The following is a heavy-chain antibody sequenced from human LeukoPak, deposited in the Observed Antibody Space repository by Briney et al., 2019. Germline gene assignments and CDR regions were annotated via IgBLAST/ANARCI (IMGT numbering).Heavy chain of an antibody. CDR2: ISGYNGKT. V-gene: IGHV1-18*01. Sequence: ASVKVSCKTSGYTFTNFGITWVRQAPGQGLEWMGWISGYNGKTNYAQKLQGRVTMTTDTSTSTAYMELRSLRSDDTAMYYCARDKLGLGELSLYDQWGQGTLVTVFS. D-gene: IGHD3-16*02. CDR1: GYTFTNFG. CDR3: ARDKLGLGELSLYDQ. J-gene: IGHJ5*02.